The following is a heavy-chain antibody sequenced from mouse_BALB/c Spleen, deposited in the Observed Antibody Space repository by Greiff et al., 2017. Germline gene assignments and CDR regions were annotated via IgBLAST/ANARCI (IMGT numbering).Heavy chain of an antibody. Sequence: VQLKESGPELVKPGASVKIPCKASGYTFTDYNMDWVKQSHGKSLEWIGDINPNNGGTIYNQKFKGKATLTVDKSSSTAYMELRSLTSEDTAVYYCARSLYDYDERAYAMDYWGQGTSVTVSS. V-gene: IGHV1-18*01. D-gene: IGHD2-4*01. J-gene: IGHJ4*01. CDR1: GYTFTDYN. CDR2: INPNNGGT. CDR3: ARSLYDYDERAYAMDY.